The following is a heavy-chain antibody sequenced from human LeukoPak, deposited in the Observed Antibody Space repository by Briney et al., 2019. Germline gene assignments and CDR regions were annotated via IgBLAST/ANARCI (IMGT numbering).Heavy chain of an antibody. D-gene: IGHD5-24*01. CDR1: GYTFTSYD. CDR3: ARGGDGYNLAYFDY. J-gene: IGHJ4*02. CDR2: ISAYNGNT. V-gene: IGHV1-18*01. Sequence: ASVKVSCKASGYTFTSYDINWARQAPGQGLEWMGWISAYNGNTNYAQKLQGRVTMTTDTSTSTAYMELRSLRSDDAAVYYCARGGDGYNLAYFDYWGQGTLVTVSS.